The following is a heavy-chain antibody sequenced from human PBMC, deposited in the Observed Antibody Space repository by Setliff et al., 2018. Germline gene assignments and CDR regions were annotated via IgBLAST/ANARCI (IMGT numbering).Heavy chain of an antibody. CDR1: GFTFSSYG. Sequence: PGGSLRLSCAASGFTFSSYGMHWVRQAPGKGLEWVANIKEDGSQRNYVDAVRGRSTVSRDNARNLLYLQMNSLRVDDTAVYYCSSYLVSWGQGALVTVSS. J-gene: IGHJ4*02. D-gene: IGHD2-21*01. V-gene: IGHV3-7*01. CDR2: IKEDGSQR. CDR3: SSYLVS.